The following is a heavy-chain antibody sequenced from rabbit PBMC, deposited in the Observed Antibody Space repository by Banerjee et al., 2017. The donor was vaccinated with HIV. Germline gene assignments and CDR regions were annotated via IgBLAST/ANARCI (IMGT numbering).Heavy chain of an antibody. Sequence: QSLEESGGDLVKPGASLTLTCTASGFSFSKSYYMCWVRQAPGKGLEWIGCIYTGSGSTWYANWAKGRFTISKTSSTTVTLQMTSLTAADTATYFCARMNAGNGDAYFNLWGQGTLVTVS. V-gene: IGHV1S40*01. D-gene: IGHD4-2*01. CDR3: ARMNAGNGDAYFNL. J-gene: IGHJ4*01. CDR2: IYTGSGST. CDR1: GFSFSKSYY.